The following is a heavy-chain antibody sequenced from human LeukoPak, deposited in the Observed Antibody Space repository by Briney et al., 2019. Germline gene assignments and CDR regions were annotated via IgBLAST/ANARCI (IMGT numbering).Heavy chain of an antibody. CDR1: GFTFSSYG. J-gene: IGHJ4*02. D-gene: IGHD2-2*01. V-gene: IGHV3-23*01. Sequence: GGSLRLSCAASGFTFSSYGMHWVRQAPGKGLEWVSAISGSGGSTYYADSVKGRFTISRDNSKNTLYLQMNSLRAEDTAVYYCAKVRNCYGDCYYFDYWGQGTLVTVSS. CDR2: ISGSGGST. CDR3: AKVRNCYGDCYYFDY.